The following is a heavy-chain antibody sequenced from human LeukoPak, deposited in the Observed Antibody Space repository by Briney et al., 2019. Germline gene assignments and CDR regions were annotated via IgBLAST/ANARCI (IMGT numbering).Heavy chain of an antibody. CDR1: GFTFSSYE. Sequence: GGSLRLSCAASGFTFSSYEMNWVRQAPGKGLEWVSYISSSGSTIYYADSVKGRFTISRDNAKNSLYLQMNSLRAEDTAVYYCATRPAEYYDFWSGYYTPYYFDYWGQGTLVTVSS. CDR3: ATRPAEYYDFWSGYYTPYYFDY. CDR2: ISSSGSTI. D-gene: IGHD3-3*01. V-gene: IGHV3-48*03. J-gene: IGHJ4*02.